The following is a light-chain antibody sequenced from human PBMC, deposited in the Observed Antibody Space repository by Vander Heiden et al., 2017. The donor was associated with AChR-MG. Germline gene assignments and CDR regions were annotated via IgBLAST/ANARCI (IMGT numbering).Light chain of an antibody. Sequence: QSALNQPRSVSGSPGQSVTISCTGTSSDVGGYNYVSWYQQHPGKAPKLMIYDVSKRPSGVPDRFSVSKSGNTASLTISGLQAEDEADYYCCSYAGSNVVFGGGTKLTFL. J-gene: IGLJ2*01. CDR2: DVS. CDR1: SSDVGGYNY. CDR3: CSYAGSNVV. V-gene: IGLV2-11*01.